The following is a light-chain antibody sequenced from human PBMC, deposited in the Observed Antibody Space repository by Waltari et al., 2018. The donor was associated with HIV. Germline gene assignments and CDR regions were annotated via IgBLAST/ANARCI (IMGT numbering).Light chain of an antibody. CDR2: AVT. CDR1: SSDIGGF. J-gene: IGLJ2*01. V-gene: IGLV2-8*01. Sequence: QSALTQPPSASGSPGQSVTISCTGTSSDIGGFVSCYHQHSGKAPKPMIYAVTKRPSGVPDRFSGSTSGNTASLTVAGLQAEDEADYYCGSYTGDESPDVVFGEGTKLTVL. CDR3: GSYTGDESPDVV.